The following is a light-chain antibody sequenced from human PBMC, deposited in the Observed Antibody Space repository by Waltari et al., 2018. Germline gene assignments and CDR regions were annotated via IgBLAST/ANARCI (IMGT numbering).Light chain of an antibody. J-gene: IGLJ2*01. CDR3: QSYDSSLSDVV. CDR1: SSNFGSGYD. V-gene: IGLV1-40*01. CDR2: PKT. Sequence: QSVLTQPPSVSGAPGQRVTISCTVSSSNFGSGYDVHWYQQLPGTAPKLLIYPKTNRPSGVPDRFSGSKAGTSASLAITGLQAEDEADYYCQSYDSSLSDVVFGGGTKLTVL.